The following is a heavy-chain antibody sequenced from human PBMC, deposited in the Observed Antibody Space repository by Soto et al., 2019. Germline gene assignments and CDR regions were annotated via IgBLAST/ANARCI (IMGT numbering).Heavy chain of an antibody. Sequence: KQSPTLSLTCAISGDSVSSNRAAWNWIRQSPSRGLEWLGRTYYRAKWYNDYAVSVKSRITINPDTSKNQFSLQLNSVTPEDTAVDYCARVVVVVPGYGMDVWGQGTTVTVSS. J-gene: IGHJ6*02. CDR1: GDSVSSNRAA. V-gene: IGHV6-1*01. CDR3: ARVVVVVPGYGMDV. D-gene: IGHD2-2*01. CDR2: TYYRAKWYN.